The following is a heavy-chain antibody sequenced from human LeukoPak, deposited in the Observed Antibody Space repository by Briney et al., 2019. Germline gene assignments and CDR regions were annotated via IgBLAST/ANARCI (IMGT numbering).Heavy chain of an antibody. CDR3: ARDQRTVLWFGGPSDY. CDR2: ISSSSSYT. J-gene: IGHJ4*02. D-gene: IGHD3-10*01. CDR1: GFTFSDYY. Sequence: PGGSLRLSCAASGFTFSDYYMSWIRQAPGKGLEWVSYISSSSSYTNYADSVKGRFTISRDNAKKSLYLQMNSLRAEDTAVYYCARDQRTVLWFGGPSDYWGQGTLVTVSS. V-gene: IGHV3-11*05.